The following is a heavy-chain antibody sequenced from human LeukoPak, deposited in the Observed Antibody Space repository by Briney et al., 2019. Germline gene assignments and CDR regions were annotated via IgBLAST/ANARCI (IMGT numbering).Heavy chain of an antibody. CDR1: GYTFTGYY. J-gene: IGHJ5*02. CDR2: INPNSGGT. V-gene: IGHV1-2*02. CDR3: ARGCSYYGSGSYYRFGWFDP. D-gene: IGHD3-10*01. Sequence: ASVKVSCKASGYTFTGYYMHWVRQAPGQGLEWMGWINPNSGGTNYAQKFQGRVTMTRDTSISTAYMELSRLRSDDTAVYYCARGCSYYGSGSYYRFGWFDPWGQGTLVTVSS.